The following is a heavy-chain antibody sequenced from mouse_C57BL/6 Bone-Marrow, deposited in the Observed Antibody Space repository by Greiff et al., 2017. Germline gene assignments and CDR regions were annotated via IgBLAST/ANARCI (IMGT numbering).Heavy chain of an antibody. CDR1: GYTFTSYW. Sequence: QVQLQQPGAELVRPGTSVKLSCKASGYTFTSYWMHWVKQRPGQGLEWIGVIDPSDSYTNYNQKFKGKATLTVDTSSSTAYMQLSSLTSEDSAVYYCARCGYDSFDYWGQGTTLTVS. J-gene: IGHJ2*01. D-gene: IGHD2-2*01. CDR2: IDPSDSYT. V-gene: IGHV1-59*01. CDR3: ARCGYDSFDY.